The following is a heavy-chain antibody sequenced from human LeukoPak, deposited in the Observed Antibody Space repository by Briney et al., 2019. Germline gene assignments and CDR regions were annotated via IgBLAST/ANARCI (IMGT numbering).Heavy chain of an antibody. Sequence: KVSCKASGYTFTSYGISWVRQAPGQGLEWMGWISAYNGNTNYAQKLQGRVTMTTDTSTSTAYMELRSLRSDDTAVYYCARDQTLTTVVTPGYWGQGTLVTVSS. CDR3: ARDQTLTTVVTPGY. J-gene: IGHJ4*02. D-gene: IGHD4-23*01. CDR1: GYTFTSYG. V-gene: IGHV1-18*01. CDR2: ISAYNGNT.